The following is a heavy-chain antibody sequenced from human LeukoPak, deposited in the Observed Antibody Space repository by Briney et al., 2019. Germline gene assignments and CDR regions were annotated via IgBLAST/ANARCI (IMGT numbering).Heavy chain of an antibody. CDR2: ISAYNGKT. CDR3: ASGGPDFWSGHYPMDV. V-gene: IGHV1-18*04. Sequence: ASVKVSCNASGYTFTGYYMHWVRQAPGQGLEWMGWISAYNGKTNYTQKLQGRLTMTTDTFTRTAYMELKSLRSDDTAVYFCASGGPDFWSGHYPMDVWGKGTTVTVSS. D-gene: IGHD3-3*01. CDR1: GYTFTGYY. J-gene: IGHJ6*03.